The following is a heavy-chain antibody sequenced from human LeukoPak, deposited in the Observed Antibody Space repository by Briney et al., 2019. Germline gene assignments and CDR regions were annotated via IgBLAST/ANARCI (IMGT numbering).Heavy chain of an antibody. CDR3: ARDYFFDSSGYYGH. CDR2: IKQDGSEK. V-gene: IGHV3-7*01. J-gene: IGHJ4*02. D-gene: IGHD3-22*01. Sequence: PGGSLRLSCAASGFTFSSYWMSWVRQAPGKGLEWVANIKQDGSEKYYVDSVKGRFTISRDNARNSLYLQMNSLRAEDTAVYYCARDYFFDSSGYYGHWGQGTLVTVSS. CDR1: GFTFSSYW.